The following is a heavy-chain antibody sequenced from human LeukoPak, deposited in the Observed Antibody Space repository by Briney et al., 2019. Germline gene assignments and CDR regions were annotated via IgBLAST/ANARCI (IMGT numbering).Heavy chain of an antibody. CDR3: ARDLSSSWYGGNWFDP. Sequence: PGGSLRLSCVASGFTFSDYYMSWIRQAPGKGLEWISYITNSGSTTFYADSVKGRFSISRDNANNSLFLQMNSLRAEDTAVYYCARDLSSSWYGGNWFDPWGQGTLVTVSS. V-gene: IGHV3-11*04. CDR2: ITNSGSTT. J-gene: IGHJ5*02. CDR1: GFTFSDYY. D-gene: IGHD6-13*01.